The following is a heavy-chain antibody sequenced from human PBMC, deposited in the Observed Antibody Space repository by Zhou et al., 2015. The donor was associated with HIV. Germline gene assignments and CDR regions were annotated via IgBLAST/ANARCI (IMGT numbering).Heavy chain of an antibody. J-gene: IGHJ6*03. CDR1: GGTFSSYA. CDR3: AREVHAYGGYYYYYMDV. V-gene: IGHV1-69*01. CDR2: IIPIFGTA. Sequence: QVQLVQSGAEVKKPGSSVKVSCKASGGTFSSYAISWVRQAPGQGLEWMGGIIPIFGTANYAQKFQGRVTITADESTSTAYMELSSLRSEDTAVYYCAREVHAYGGYYYYYMDVWGKGTTVTVSS. D-gene: IGHD4/OR15-4a*01.